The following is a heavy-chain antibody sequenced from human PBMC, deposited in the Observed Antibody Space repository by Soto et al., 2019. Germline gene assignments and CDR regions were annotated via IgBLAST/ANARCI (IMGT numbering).Heavy chain of an antibody. V-gene: IGHV4-30-4*01. D-gene: IGHD3-22*01. Sequence: QVQLQESGPGLVKPPQTLSLTCTVSGGSISSGNYYWSWIRQPPGKGLEWIGYISYSGSTYYNPSRTSRLTISVDTSKNPSSLRLSSVTAADTAVYFCARDPPIYDSSGYYRHYWYFDLWGRGTLVTVSS. J-gene: IGHJ2*01. CDR1: GGSISSGNYY. CDR3: ARDPPIYDSSGYYRHYWYFDL. CDR2: ISYSGST.